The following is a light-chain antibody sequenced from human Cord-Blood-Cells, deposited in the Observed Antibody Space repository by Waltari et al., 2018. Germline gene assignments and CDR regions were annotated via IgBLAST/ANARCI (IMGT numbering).Light chain of an antibody. Sequence: QSALTQPASVSGSPGQSITISCTGTSSDVGGYNYFSWYQQHPGKTPKPMIYDFSKRPSGVSNRFSGSRSGNTASLPISGLQAEYEADYYCSSYTSSSTLVFGGGTKLTVL. V-gene: IGLV2-14*01. CDR2: DFS. CDR1: SSDVGGYNY. J-gene: IGLJ3*02. CDR3: SSYTSSSTLV.